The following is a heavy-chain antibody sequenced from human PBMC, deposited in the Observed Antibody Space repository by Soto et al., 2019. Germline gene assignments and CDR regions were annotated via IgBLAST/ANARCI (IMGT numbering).Heavy chain of an antibody. D-gene: IGHD2-21*02. Sequence: GGSLRLSCAASGFTFSDYYMNWVRQAPGKGLEWVSSISSSSSYIYYADSVKGRFTISRDNAKNSLYLQMNSLRAEDTAVYYCARDPSVVVTAHRDYYYYVMDGWGQGTTVTVSS. V-gene: IGHV3-21*01. J-gene: IGHJ6*02. CDR2: ISSSSSYI. CDR3: ARDPSVVVTAHRDYYYYVMDG. CDR1: GFTFSDYY.